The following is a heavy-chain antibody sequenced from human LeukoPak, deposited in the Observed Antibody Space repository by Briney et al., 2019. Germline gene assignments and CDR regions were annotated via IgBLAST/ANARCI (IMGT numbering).Heavy chain of an antibody. CDR2: ISAYNGNT. CDR3: ARVSSWRYSSSWYHY. Sequence: ASVKVSCKASGYTFASYGISWVRQVPGQGLEWMGWISAYNGNTNYAQKLQGRVTMTTDTSTSTAYMELRSLRSDDTAVYYCARVSSWRYSSSWYHYWGQGTLVTVSS. J-gene: IGHJ4*02. D-gene: IGHD6-13*01. V-gene: IGHV1-18*01. CDR1: GYTFASYG.